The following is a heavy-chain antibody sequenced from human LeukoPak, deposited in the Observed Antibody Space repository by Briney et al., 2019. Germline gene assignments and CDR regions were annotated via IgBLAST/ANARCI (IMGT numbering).Heavy chain of an antibody. D-gene: IGHD1-26*01. J-gene: IGHJ4*02. Sequence: GGSLRLSCAASGFTFSNYGMSWVRQAPGKGLEWVSAISGSGSGTYFADSVKGRFTISRDNSKNTVYLQMNSLRAEDTAVYYCARFRVGAADCWGQGTLVTVSS. CDR3: ARFRVGAADC. CDR2: ISGSGSGT. V-gene: IGHV3-23*01. CDR1: GFTFSNYG.